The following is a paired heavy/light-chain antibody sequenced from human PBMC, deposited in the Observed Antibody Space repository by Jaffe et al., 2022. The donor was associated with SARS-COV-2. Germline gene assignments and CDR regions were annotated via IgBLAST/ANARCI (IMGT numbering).Heavy chain of an antibody. CDR1: GFTFSSYG. J-gene: IGHJ6*02. D-gene: IGHD6-13*01. V-gene: IGHV3-30*18. CDR2: ISYDGSNK. CDR3: AKDSYSSSWYRYYYYYGMDV. Sequence: QVQLVESGGGVVQPGRSLRLSCAASGFTFSSYGMHWVRQAPGKGLEWVAVISYDGSNKYYADSVKGRFTISRDNSKNTLYLQMNSLRAEDTAVYYCAKDSYSSSWYRYYYYYGMDVWGQGTTVTVSS.
Light chain of an antibody. Sequence: QSALTQPASVSGSPGQSITISCTGTSSDVGGYNYVSWYQQHPGKAPKLMIYDVSNRPSGVSNRFSGSKSGNTASLTISGLQAEDEADYYCSSYTSSSSFVFGTGTKVTVL. J-gene: IGLJ1*01. CDR3: SSYTSSSSFV. V-gene: IGLV2-14*01. CDR1: SSDVGGYNY. CDR2: DVS.